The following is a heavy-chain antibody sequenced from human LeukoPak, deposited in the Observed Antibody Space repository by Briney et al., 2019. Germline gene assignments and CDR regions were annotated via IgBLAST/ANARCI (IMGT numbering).Heavy chain of an antibody. V-gene: IGHV3-23*01. CDR2: ISGSGGST. Sequence: PGGSLRLSCAASGFTFSSYAMSWVRQAPGKGLEWVSAISGSGGSTYYADSVKGRFTISRDNSKNTLYLQMNSLRAEDTAVYYCAKRASQGNFYYDFWDDIWGQGTMVTVSS. CDR3: AKRASQGNFYYDFWDDI. D-gene: IGHD3-3*01. J-gene: IGHJ3*02. CDR1: GFTFSSYA.